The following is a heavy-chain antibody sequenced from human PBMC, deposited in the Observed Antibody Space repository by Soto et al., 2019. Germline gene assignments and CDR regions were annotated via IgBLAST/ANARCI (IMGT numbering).Heavy chain of an antibody. J-gene: IGHJ6*02. Sequence: SATLSVTCTFSGGSISSYYWSWIRQPPGKGLEWIGYIYTSGSTNYNPSLKSRVTMSVDTSKNQFSLKLSSVTAADTAVYYCARGIAAPSFYGMDVWGQGTTVTVSS. CDR2: IYTSGST. D-gene: IGHD6-6*01. CDR3: ARGIAAPSFYGMDV. CDR1: GGSISSYY. V-gene: IGHV4-4*08.